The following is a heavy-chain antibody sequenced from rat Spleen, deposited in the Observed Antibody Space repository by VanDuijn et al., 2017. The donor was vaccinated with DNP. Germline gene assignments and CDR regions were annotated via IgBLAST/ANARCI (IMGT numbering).Heavy chain of an antibody. V-gene: IGHV5S13*01. D-gene: IGHD1-10*01. CDR3: ARQDFYNNKGGWFAY. CDR1: GFIFSNYD. CDR2: ISPSGGGT. Sequence: EVQLVESGGDSVQPGRSLKLSCAVSGFIFSNYDMAWVRQAPTKGLEWVTSISPSGGGTYYRDSVKGRFTISRDDAKNTLYLQMNRLRSEDTDTYYCARQDFYNNKGGWFAYWGPGTMVTVSS. J-gene: IGHJ1*01.